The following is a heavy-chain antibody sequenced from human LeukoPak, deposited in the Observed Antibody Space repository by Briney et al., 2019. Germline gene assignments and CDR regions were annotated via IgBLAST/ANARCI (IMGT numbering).Heavy chain of an antibody. D-gene: IGHD1-7*01. CDR3: ARDRNYAYDY. CDR2: ISGSGDST. J-gene: IGHJ4*02. CDR1: GFTFSSYG. V-gene: IGHV3-23*01. Sequence: GGSLRLSCAASGFTFSSYGMTWVRQAPGKGLEWVSGISGSGDSTSYADSVKGRFTISRDISKNTLFLQMNSLRAEDTAVYYCARDRNYAYDYWGQGTLVTVSS.